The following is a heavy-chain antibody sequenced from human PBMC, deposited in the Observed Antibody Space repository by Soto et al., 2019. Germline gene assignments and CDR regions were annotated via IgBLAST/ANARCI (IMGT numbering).Heavy chain of an antibody. J-gene: IGHJ5*02. CDR2: INPNSGGT. Sequence: ASVKVSCKASGYTFTGYYMYWVRQAPGQGLEWMGWINPNSGGTNYAQKFQGWVTMTRDTSISTAYIELSRLRSDDTAVYYCARDWSCSSTSCERWFDPWGQGTLVTVSS. CDR1: GYTFTGYY. CDR3: ARDWSCSSTSCERWFDP. D-gene: IGHD2-2*01. V-gene: IGHV1-2*04.